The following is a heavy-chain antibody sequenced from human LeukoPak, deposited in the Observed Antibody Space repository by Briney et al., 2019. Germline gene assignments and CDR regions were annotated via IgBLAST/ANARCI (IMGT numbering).Heavy chain of an antibody. D-gene: IGHD3-3*01. CDR1: GGSISSYY. J-gene: IGHJ5*02. CDR3: ARGDFWSGNWFDP. V-gene: IGHV4-59*01. CDR2: IYYSGST. Sequence: SETLSLTCTVAGGSISSYYWSWIRQPPGKGLEWIGYIYYSGSTNYNPSLKSRVTISVDTSKNQFSLKLSSVTAADTAVYYCARGDFWSGNWFDPWGQGTLVTVSS.